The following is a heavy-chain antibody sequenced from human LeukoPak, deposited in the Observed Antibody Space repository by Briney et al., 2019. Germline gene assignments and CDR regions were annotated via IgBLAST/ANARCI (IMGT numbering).Heavy chain of an antibody. V-gene: IGHV4-4*02. CDR1: GGSISSTNW. Sequence: PSGTLSLTCAVSGGSISSTNWWSWVRQPPGKGLEWIGEIYYSGSTNYNPSLKSRVTILVDKSKDQFSLRLSPVTAADTAVYYCARGYREFDCWGQGTLVTVSS. D-gene: IGHD5-18*01. J-gene: IGHJ4*02. CDR2: IYYSGST. CDR3: ARGYREFDC.